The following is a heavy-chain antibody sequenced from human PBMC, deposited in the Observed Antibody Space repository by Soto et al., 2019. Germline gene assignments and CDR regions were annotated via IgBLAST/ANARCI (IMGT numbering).Heavy chain of an antibody. J-gene: IGHJ5*02. CDR1: GYTFTSYD. Sequence: ASVKVSCKASGYTFTSYDINWVRQATGQGLEWMGWMNPNSGNTGYAQKFQGRVTMTRNTSISTAYMELSSLRSEDTAVYYCARGPYYYDSSGYYYWFDPWGQGTRVTAPQ. CDR3: ARGPYYYDSSGYYYWFDP. D-gene: IGHD3-22*01. V-gene: IGHV1-8*01. CDR2: MNPNSGNT.